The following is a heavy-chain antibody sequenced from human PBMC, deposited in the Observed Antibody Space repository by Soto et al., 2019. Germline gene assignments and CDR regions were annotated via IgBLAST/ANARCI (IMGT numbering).Heavy chain of an antibody. Sequence: GASVKVSCKASGYTFTSYGISWVRQAPGQGLEWMGWISAYNGNTNYAQKLQGRVTMTTDTSTSTAYMELRSLRSDDTAVYYCARDEGVVVRIYYHYYYMDVWGKGTTVTVSS. V-gene: IGHV1-18*01. CDR3: ARDEGVVVRIYYHYYYMDV. D-gene: IGHD2-15*01. CDR1: GYTFTSYG. CDR2: ISAYNGNT. J-gene: IGHJ6*03.